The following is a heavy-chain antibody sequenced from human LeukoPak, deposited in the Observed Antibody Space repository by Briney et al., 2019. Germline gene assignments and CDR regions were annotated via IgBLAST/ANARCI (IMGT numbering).Heavy chain of an antibody. CDR1: GFTFSTYA. Sequence: GGSLGLSCGASGFTFSTYAMSWVRQAPGKGLEWVSAISGSGYSTYYADSVKGRFTISRDNSKNTLYLQMNSLRAEDTAVYYCAINYVWGSYRYRYFDYWGQGTLVTVSS. D-gene: IGHD3-16*02. J-gene: IGHJ4*02. V-gene: IGHV3-23*01. CDR2: ISGSGYST. CDR3: AINYVWGSYRYRYFDY.